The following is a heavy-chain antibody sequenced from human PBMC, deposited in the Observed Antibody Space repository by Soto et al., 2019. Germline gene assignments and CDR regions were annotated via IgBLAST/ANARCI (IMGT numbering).Heavy chain of an antibody. D-gene: IGHD2-2*01. Sequence: QVQLVESGGGVVQPGRSLRLSCAASGFTFSSYAMHWVRQAPGKGLEWVAVISYDGSNKYYADSVKGRFTISRDNSKNTLYLQMNSLRAEDTAVYYCASLPRPDIVVVPAANEKTGGWFDPWGQGTLVTVSS. CDR1: GFTFSSYA. CDR2: ISYDGSNK. V-gene: IGHV3-30-3*01. CDR3: ASLPRPDIVVVPAANEKTGGWFDP. J-gene: IGHJ5*02.